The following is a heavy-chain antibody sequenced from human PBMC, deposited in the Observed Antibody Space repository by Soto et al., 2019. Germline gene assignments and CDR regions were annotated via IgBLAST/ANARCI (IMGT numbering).Heavy chain of an antibody. V-gene: IGHV4-31*03. CDR3: ARDAPDYYDSSGRGPPSGMDV. Sequence: QVQLQEPGPGLVKPSQTLSLTCTVSGGSISSGGYYWSWIRQHPGKGLEWIGYIYYSGSTYYNPSLKSRVTISVDTSKNQFSLKLSSVTAADTAVYYCARDAPDYYDSSGRGPPSGMDVWGQGTTVTVSS. J-gene: IGHJ6*02. CDR2: IYYSGST. D-gene: IGHD3-22*01. CDR1: GGSISSGGYY.